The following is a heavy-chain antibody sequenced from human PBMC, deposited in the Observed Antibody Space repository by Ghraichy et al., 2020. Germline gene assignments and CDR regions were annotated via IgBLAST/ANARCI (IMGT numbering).Heavy chain of an antibody. D-gene: IGHD6-19*01. CDR1: GYTFTAYY. Sequence: ASVKVSCKASGYTFTAYYMHWVRQAPGQGLEWMGRINPNSGGTNYAQKYQGRGTLTRDTSVSTASMELSRLSSDDTAVYYCARAWSYSSGFRSSNYFDYWGQGTLVTVSS. CDR2: INPNSGGT. V-gene: IGHV1-2*06. J-gene: IGHJ4*02. CDR3: ARAWSYSSGFRSSNYFDY.